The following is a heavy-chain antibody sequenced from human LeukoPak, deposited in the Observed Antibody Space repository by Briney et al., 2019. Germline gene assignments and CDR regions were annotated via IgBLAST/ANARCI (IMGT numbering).Heavy chain of an antibody. D-gene: IGHD3-10*01. V-gene: IGHV4-39*07. J-gene: IGHJ5*02. CDR3: ARESECYYGSGSYECRWFDP. CDR2: IYYSGST. Sequence: ASETLSLTCTVSGGSISTSYYWGWIRQPPGKGLEWIGSIYYSGSTYYNPSLKSRVTISLDTSKNQFSLKLSSVTAADTAVYYCARESECYYGSGSYECRWFDPWGLGTLVTVSS. CDR1: GGSISTSYY.